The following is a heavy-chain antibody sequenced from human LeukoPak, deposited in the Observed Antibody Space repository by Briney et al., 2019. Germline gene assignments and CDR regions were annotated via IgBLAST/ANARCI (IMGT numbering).Heavy chain of an antibody. V-gene: IGHV3-33*01. D-gene: IGHD4-11*01. Sequence: PGGSLSLSCAASGFTFSSNGMHWVRQAPGKGLEWVGVIWYDGSNKYYADSVKGRFTISRDNSKNTLYLQMNSLRAEDTAVYYCARPYYSNYYNYGMDVWGQGTTVTVSS. CDR2: IWYDGSNK. J-gene: IGHJ6*02. CDR1: GFTFSSNG. CDR3: ARPYYSNYYNYGMDV.